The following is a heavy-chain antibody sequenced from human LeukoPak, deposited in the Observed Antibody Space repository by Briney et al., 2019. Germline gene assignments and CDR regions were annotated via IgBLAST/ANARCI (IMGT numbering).Heavy chain of an antibody. CDR3: ARLQVDYGAERYDY. CDR2: IYPGDSDT. V-gene: IGHV5-51*01. J-gene: IGHJ4*02. CDR1: GYSFTSYW. D-gene: IGHD4-17*01. Sequence: GESLKISCQGSGYSFTSYWIGWVRPMPGKGLEWMGIIYPGDSDTRYSPSFQGQVTISADKSISTAYLQWSSLKASDTAMYYCARLQVDYGAERYDYWGQGTLVTVSS.